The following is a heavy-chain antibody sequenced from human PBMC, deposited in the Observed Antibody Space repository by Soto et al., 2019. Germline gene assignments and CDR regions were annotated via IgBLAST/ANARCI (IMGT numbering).Heavy chain of an antibody. CDR1: GFSLTTSGAG. Sequence: SGPTLVNPTQTLTLTCTYSGFSLTTSGAGAGWIRQPPGKALEWLALISWKDDKRYNPGLESRLTITKDTSKNQVILTLTNMDPVDTATYFCAHRYAGNYYRWYFDSWGQGTLVTVSS. CDR3: AHRYAGNYYRWYFDS. J-gene: IGHJ4*02. D-gene: IGHD3-10*01. V-gene: IGHV2-5*01. CDR2: ISWKDDK.